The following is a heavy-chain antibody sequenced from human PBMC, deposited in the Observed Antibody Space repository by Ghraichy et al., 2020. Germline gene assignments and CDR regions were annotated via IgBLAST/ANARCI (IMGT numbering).Heavy chain of an antibody. Sequence: GGSLRLSCAASGFTFSNYAMHWVRQAPGQGLEWVATISYEGSKKYYAESVKGRFTISRDNSNNTLYLQFNSLRSNDTSLYYCARGTIPYSSSPPYFDPWGRGTLVTVSS. D-gene: IGHD3-22*01. V-gene: IGHV3-30*04. CDR2: ISYEGSKK. J-gene: IGHJ5*02. CDR1: GFTFSNYA. CDR3: ARGTIPYSSSPPYFDP.